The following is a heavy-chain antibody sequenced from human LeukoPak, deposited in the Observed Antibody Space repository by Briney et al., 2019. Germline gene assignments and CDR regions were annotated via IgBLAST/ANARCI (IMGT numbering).Heavy chain of an antibody. D-gene: IGHD3-22*01. V-gene: IGHV3-23*01. J-gene: IGHJ4*02. CDR1: GFTFSSYA. Sequence: GGSLRLSCAASGFTFSSYALTWVRQAPGKGLEWVSSISSSGVSTNYADSVKGRFTISRDNFKNTLYLQMNSLRAEDTAIYYSARNDSSGYYSVWGQGTLVTVSS. CDR2: ISSSGVST. CDR3: ARNDSSGYYSV.